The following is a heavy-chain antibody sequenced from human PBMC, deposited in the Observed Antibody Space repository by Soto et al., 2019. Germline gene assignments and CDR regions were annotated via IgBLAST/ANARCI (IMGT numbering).Heavy chain of an antibody. CDR2: ISFDGNTK. CDR1: GFTFRNHA. Sequence: LRLSCAVSGFTFRNHAMHWVRQAPGKGLEWVAVISFDGNTKYYADSVKGRVSVSRDNFANTLFLQMGNLRIEDTAVYYCARVPLGLAIGQGMDVWGHGTTVTVSS. D-gene: IGHD3-3*01. CDR3: ARVPLGLAIGQGMDV. J-gene: IGHJ6*02. V-gene: IGHV3-30-3*01.